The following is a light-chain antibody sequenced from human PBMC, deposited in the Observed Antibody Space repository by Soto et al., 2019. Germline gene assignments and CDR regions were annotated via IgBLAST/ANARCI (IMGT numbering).Light chain of an antibody. CDR2: EVN. V-gene: IGLV2-8*01. CDR3: SSYAGSNNPYV. J-gene: IGLJ1*01. Sequence: QSALTQPPSASGSPGQSVTISCTGTSSDVGTYNYVSWYQQHPGKAPKLIIYEVNKRPSGAPDRFSGSKSGNTASLTVSGLQAEDEADYYCSSYAGSNNPYVFGVGTKLTVL. CDR1: SSDVGTYNY.